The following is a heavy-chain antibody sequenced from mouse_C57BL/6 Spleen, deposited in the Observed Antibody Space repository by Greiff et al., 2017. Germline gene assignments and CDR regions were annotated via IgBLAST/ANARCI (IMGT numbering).Heavy chain of an antibody. V-gene: IGHV1-19*01. J-gene: IGHJ4*01. D-gene: IGHD2-1*01. CDR3: ARGPIYYGNYLYAMDY. CDR1: GYTFTDYY. Sequence: LVEPGASVKMSCKASGYTFTDYYMNWVKQSHGKSLAWIGVINPYNGGTSYNQKFKGKATLTVDKSSSTAYMELNSLTSEDSAVYYCARGPIYYGNYLYAMDYWGQGTSGTVSS. CDR2: INPYNGGT.